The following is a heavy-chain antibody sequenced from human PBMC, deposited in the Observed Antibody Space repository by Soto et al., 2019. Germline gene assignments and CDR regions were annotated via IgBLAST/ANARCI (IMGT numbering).Heavy chain of an antibody. V-gene: IGHV1-69*06. CDR3: ARVEYGYSYGYYYYGMDV. CDR2: IIPIFGTA. J-gene: IGHJ6*02. D-gene: IGHD5-18*01. Sequence: SVKVSCKASGGTFSSYAISWVRQAPGQGLEWMGGIIPIFGTANYAQKFQGRVTITADKSTSTAYMELSSLRSEDTAVYYCARVEYGYSYGYYYYGMDVWGQGTTVTVSS. CDR1: GGTFSSYA.